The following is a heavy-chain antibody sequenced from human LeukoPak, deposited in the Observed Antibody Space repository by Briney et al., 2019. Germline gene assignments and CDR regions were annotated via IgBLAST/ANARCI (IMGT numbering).Heavy chain of an antibody. D-gene: IGHD3-16*01. Sequence: GGSLRLSCAASGFTFSTHAFSWVRQAPGKALEWVSAISDTGYWTFYADSVKGRFAISRDNSKNTVFLQMNSLRAEDTAVYYCARGGLTIDYWGQGTLVTVSS. J-gene: IGHJ4*02. V-gene: IGHV3-23*01. CDR2: ISDTGYWT. CDR3: ARGGLTIDY. CDR1: GFTFSTHA.